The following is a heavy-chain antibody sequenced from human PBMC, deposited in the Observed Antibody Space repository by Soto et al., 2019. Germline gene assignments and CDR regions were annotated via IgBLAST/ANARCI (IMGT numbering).Heavy chain of an antibody. CDR3: ARVPLVVRYFDY. D-gene: IGHD3-22*01. V-gene: IGHV4-31*03. Sequence: SSETLSLTCTVSGGSISSGGYYWSWIRQHPGKGLEWIGYIYYSGSTYYNPSLKSRVTISVDTSKNQFSLKLSSVTAADTAVYYCARVPLVVRYFDYWGQGTLVTVSS. J-gene: IGHJ4*02. CDR1: GGSISSGGYY. CDR2: IYYSGST.